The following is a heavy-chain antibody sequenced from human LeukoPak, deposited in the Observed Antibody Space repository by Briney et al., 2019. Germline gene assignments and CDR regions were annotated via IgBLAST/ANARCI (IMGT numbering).Heavy chain of an antibody. D-gene: IGHD5-18*01. V-gene: IGHV3-21*01. CDR3: ARSTGYSYDGNDY. J-gene: IGHJ4*02. CDR1: GFTFSSYS. CDR2: ISSSSYI. Sequence: GGSLRLSCAASGFTFSSYSMNWVRQAPGKGLEWVSSISSSSYIYYADSVKGRFTISRDNAKNSLYLQMNSLRAEDTAVYYCARSTGYSYDGNDYWGQGTLVTVSS.